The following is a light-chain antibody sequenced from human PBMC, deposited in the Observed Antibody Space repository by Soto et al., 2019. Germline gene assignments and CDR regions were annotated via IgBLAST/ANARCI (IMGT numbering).Light chain of an antibody. J-gene: IGKJ1*01. CDR3: QQYNSHPWT. V-gene: IGKV1-5*03. CDR2: KAS. CDR1: QSIRSW. Sequence: DIQMTQSPSTLSASVGDRVTITCRASQSIRSWLAWYQPKPGKAPKLLIYKASSLESGVPSRFSGSGSGTEFTLTISSLQHDDFATYYCQQYNSHPWTCGQGTKVEIK.